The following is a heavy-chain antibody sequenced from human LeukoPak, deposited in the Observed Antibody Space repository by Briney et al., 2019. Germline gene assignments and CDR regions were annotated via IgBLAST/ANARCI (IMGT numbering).Heavy chain of an antibody. CDR1: LFTIRSNY. V-gene: IGHV3-53*01. CDR2: IYSDGST. J-gene: IGHJ4*02. D-gene: IGHD3-16*01. Sequence: GGSLRLSCVASLFTIRSNYMTWVRPAPGRGLQWVSVIYSDGSTFYADSVKGRFTIFRDSSKNTLYLQMNSLRAEDTAVYYCARDHRIGGSWGQGTLVTVSS. CDR3: ARDHRIGGS.